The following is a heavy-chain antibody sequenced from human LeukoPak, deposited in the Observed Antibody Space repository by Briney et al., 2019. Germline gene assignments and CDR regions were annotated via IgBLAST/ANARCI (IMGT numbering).Heavy chain of an antibody. CDR1: GFTDSSDY. V-gene: IGHV3-53*01. CDR2: IYSGGST. J-gene: IGHJ6*02. CDR3: ARSRSGSSSYYYYGMDV. D-gene: IGHD3-10*01. Sequence: PGGSLRLSCAASGFTDSSDYMSWARQAPGKGLEWVAVIYSGGSTTYSDSVKGRFTISRDNSKNTLFLQMNSLRAEDTAVYYCARSRSGSSSYYYYGMDVWGQGTTVTVSS.